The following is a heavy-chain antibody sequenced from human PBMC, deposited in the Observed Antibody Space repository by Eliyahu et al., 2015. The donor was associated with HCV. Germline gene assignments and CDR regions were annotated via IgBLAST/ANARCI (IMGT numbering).Heavy chain of an antibody. CDR1: FDDYA. V-gene: IGHV3-9*01. CDR3: AKDMEAAAGSLYDY. CDR2: ISWNSGSI. D-gene: IGHD6-13*01. J-gene: IGHJ4*02. Sequence: FDDYAMHWVRQAPGKGLXWVSGISWNSGSIGYADSVKGRFTISRDNAKNSLYLQMNSLRAEDTALYYCAKDMEAAAGSLYDYWGQGTLVTVSS.